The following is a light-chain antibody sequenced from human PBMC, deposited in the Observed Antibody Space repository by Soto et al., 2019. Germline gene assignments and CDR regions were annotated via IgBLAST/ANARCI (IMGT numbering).Light chain of an antibody. Sequence: DIVLTQSPGTLSLSPGERATLSCRASQSVSSNYLAWYQLKPGQAPRLLIYGASNRATAIPDGFSGSGSGTDFTLTISRLEPEDFAVYYCQQYGTSPPFTFGPGTKVDSK. CDR2: GAS. CDR1: QSVSSNY. J-gene: IGKJ3*01. CDR3: QQYGTSPPFT. V-gene: IGKV3-20*01.